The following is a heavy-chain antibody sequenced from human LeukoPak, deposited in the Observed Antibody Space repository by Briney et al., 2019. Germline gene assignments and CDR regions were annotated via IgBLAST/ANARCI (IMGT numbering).Heavy chain of an antibody. V-gene: IGHV3-30-3*01. Sequence: GGSLRLSCAGSGFTFSSYAMHWVRQAPGKGLEWVAVISYDGSNKYYADSVKGRFTISRDNSKNTLYLQMNSLRAEDTAVYYCARGIAVAGTRFDYWGQGTLVTVSS. D-gene: IGHD6-19*01. CDR2: ISYDGSNK. CDR3: ARGIAVAGTRFDY. J-gene: IGHJ4*02. CDR1: GFTFSSYA.